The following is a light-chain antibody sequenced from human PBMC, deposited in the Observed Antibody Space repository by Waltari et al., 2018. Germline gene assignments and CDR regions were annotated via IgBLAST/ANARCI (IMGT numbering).Light chain of an antibody. CDR3: QACDNSIEV. J-gene: IGLJ1*01. CDR1: ELGERY. Sequence: SYELTQAPSVSVSPGQTAIITCSGHELGERYAARYQQKAGQSPVLLIYQDNKRPSGIPARFSCSNSGNTATLPISGTQTMDEADYYCQACDNSIEVFGPGTKVTVL. V-gene: IGLV3-1*01. CDR2: QDN.